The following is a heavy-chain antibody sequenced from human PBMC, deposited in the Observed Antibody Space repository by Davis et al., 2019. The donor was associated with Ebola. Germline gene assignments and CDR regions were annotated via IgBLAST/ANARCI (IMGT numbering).Heavy chain of an antibody. CDR2: IYYSGST. CDR3: ARVKGPTHFDY. Sequence: SETLSLTCTVSGGSISSYYWSWIRQLPGKGLERIGYIYYSGSTNYNPSLKSRVTISVETSKNQFSLKLSSVTAADTAVYYCARVKGPTHFDYWGQGTLVTVSS. CDR1: GGSISSYY. V-gene: IGHV4-59*08. D-gene: IGHD4-23*01. J-gene: IGHJ4*02.